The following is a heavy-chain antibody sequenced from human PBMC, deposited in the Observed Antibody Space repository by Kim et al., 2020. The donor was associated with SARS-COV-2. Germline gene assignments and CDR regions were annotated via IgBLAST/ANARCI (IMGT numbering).Heavy chain of an antibody. Sequence: NYADNFRGRVTITTDTATSTVYMELRILRSDDSAVYYCARFVVGATKGFDYWGQGTLVTVSS. CDR3: ARFVVGATKGFDY. J-gene: IGHJ4*02. V-gene: IGHV1-18*01. D-gene: IGHD1-26*01.